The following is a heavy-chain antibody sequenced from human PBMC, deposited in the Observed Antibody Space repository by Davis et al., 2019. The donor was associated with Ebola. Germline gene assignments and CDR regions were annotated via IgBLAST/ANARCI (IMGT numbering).Heavy chain of an antibody. Sequence: MPGGSLRLSCAVYGGSFTDYFWSWIRQPPGKGLEWIGEINHSGSTNYNPSLKSRVTISVDTSKNQFSLKLSSVTAADTAVYYCGRVCGNGCSGIDYWGQGTLVTVSS. CDR1: GGSFTDYF. CDR2: INHSGST. V-gene: IGHV4-34*01. CDR3: GRVCGNGCSGIDY. J-gene: IGHJ4*02. D-gene: IGHD2-21*02.